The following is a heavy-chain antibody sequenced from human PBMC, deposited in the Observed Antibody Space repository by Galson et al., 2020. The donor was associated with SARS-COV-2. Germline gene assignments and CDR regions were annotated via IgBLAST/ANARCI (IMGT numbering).Heavy chain of an antibody. Sequence: GGSLRLSCAASGFTFSSYWMHWVRQAPGKGLVWVSRIYSEGSSTSYADSVKGRFTISGDNAKNTLYLQMNSLRAEDTAVYYCARGDMGNDYFKYWGQGTLVTVSS. V-gene: IGHV3-74*01. J-gene: IGHJ4*02. CDR3: ARGDMGNDYFKY. CDR1: GFTFSSYW. CDR2: IYSEGSST. D-gene: IGHD7-27*01.